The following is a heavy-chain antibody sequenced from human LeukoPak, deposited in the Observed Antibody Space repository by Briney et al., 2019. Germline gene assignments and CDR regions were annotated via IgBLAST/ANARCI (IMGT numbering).Heavy chain of an antibody. D-gene: IGHD2-15*01. V-gene: IGHV3-23*01. CDR2: ISGSGTDT. CDR3: AKGGGSSCYSPSDY. J-gene: IGHJ4*02. Sequence: PGGSLRLSCGGSGFTFSSYAMSWVRQAPGKGLEWVSAISGSGTDTFYANSVKGRFTISRDNPKNTLYLQMNSLRAEDTAVYYCAKGGGSSCYSPSDYWGQGTLVTDSS. CDR1: GFTFSSYA.